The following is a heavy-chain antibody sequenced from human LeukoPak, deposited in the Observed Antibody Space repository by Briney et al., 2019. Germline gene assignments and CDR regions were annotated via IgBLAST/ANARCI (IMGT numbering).Heavy chain of an antibody. CDR1: GYSISSGYY. J-gene: IGHJ4*02. V-gene: IGHV4-38-2*02. CDR2: IYYSGST. Sequence: PSETLSLTCTVSGYSISSGYYWGWIRQPPGKGLEWIGSIYYSGSTYYNPSLKSRVTISVDTSKNQFSLKLSSVTAADTAVYYCARDPNYYDSSGYSSDFDYWGQGTLVTVSS. CDR3: ARDPNYYDSSGYSSDFDY. D-gene: IGHD3-22*01.